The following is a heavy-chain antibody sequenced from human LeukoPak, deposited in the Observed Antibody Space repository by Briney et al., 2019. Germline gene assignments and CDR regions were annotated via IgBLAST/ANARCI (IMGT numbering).Heavy chain of an antibody. D-gene: IGHD2-15*01. Sequence: ASVKVSCKASGGTFSRNAISWVRQAPGQGLEWMGRFIPMVGVETYAQSFQGRVTITADRSTSTAYMELSSLRSEDTAVYYCARVQAVGVPVAIDAYYSYGMDVWGQGTAVTVSS. V-gene: IGHV1-69*04. J-gene: IGHJ6*02. CDR1: GGTFSRNA. CDR2: FIPMVGVE. CDR3: ARVQAVGVPVAIDAYYSYGMDV.